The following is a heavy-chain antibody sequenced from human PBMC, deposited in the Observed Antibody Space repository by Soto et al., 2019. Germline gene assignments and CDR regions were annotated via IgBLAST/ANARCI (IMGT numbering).Heavy chain of an antibody. V-gene: IGHV4-39*01. CDR1: AGSIETHDYF. J-gene: IGHJ4*02. Sequence: SETLSCTGFASAGSIETHDYFWGWILQPPEKGLEWIGIIDYNGVTAYDPSLKSRVAISKDTSKSQFSLTMTSVTAADTAVYQCGKVVVGANSLRSTDWECRGPGNRATV. D-gene: IGHD1-26*01. CDR3: GKVVVGANSLRSTDWEC. CDR2: IDYNGVT.